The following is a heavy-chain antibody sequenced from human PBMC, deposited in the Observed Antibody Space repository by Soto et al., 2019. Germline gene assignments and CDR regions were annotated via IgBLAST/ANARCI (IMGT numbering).Heavy chain of an antibody. J-gene: IGHJ3*02. V-gene: IGHV2-5*02. D-gene: IGHD6-6*01. CDR1: GFSLSTNAVA. CDR3: THTDRTSSTDDGFHI. CDR2: IFWDDDK. Sequence: QITLKESGPTLVNPTQTLTLTCTFSGFSLSTNAVAVGWIRQPPGKALEWVALIFWDDDKRYNSSLKDRVTLTKDTSKYQVVLTMNFVDPVDTATYYCTHTDRTSSTDDGFHIWGQGTMVTVSS.